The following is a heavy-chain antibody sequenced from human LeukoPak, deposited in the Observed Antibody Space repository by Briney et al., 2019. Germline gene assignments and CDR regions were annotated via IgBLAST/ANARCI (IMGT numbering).Heavy chain of an antibody. Sequence: SETLSLTCTVSGGSISSDDFYWSWIRQHPGKGLEWIGYIYYSGNTYYNPSLKSRVTISVDTSKNQFSLKLSSVAAADTAVYYCARDVRGLINWFDPWGQGTLVTVSS. CDR3: ARDVRGLINWFDP. CDR2: IYYSGNT. D-gene: IGHD3-10*02. V-gene: IGHV4-31*03. J-gene: IGHJ5*02. CDR1: GGSISSDDFY.